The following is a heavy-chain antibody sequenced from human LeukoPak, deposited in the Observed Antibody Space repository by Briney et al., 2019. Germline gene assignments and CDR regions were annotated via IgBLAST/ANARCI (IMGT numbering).Heavy chain of an antibody. CDR3: ARDLGNSGRFDY. J-gene: IGHJ4*02. D-gene: IGHD4-23*01. CDR2: ISWNSGSI. Sequence: SLRLSCAASGFTFDDYAMHWVRQAPGKGLEWVSGISWNSGSIGYADSVKGRFTISRDNSKNTVYLQINSLRAEDTAVYYCARDLGNSGRFDYWGQGTLVTVSS. CDR1: GFTFDDYA. V-gene: IGHV3-9*01.